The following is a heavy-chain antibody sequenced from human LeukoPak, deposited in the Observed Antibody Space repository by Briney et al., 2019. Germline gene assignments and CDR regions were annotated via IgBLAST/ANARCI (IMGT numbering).Heavy chain of an antibody. J-gene: IGHJ4*02. CDR3: VRGLLYPLDF. CDR1: GFTFISYD. Sequence: ASVKVSCTASGFTFISYDLNWVRQAPGQGLEWMGWMNPSTSSTGYAPKFRDRVSMTRNTSMSTAYLDLDRLTSDDTAVYFCVRGLLYPLDFWGQGTLVTVSS. V-gene: IGHV1-8*01. D-gene: IGHD2-8*01. CDR2: MNPSTSST.